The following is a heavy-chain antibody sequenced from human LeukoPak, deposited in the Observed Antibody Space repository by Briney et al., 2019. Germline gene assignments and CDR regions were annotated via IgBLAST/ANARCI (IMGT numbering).Heavy chain of an antibody. J-gene: IGHJ4*02. CDR1: GFTFSSDA. CDR2: ISSSGSTM. CDR3: AKKEEYYFDY. D-gene: IGHD3-10*01. V-gene: IGHV3-48*03. Sequence: GGSLRLSCAASGFTFSSDAMNWVRQAPGKGLEWVSYISSSGSTMYYADSVKGRFTISRDNAKNSLYLQMNSLRAEDTAVYYCAKKEEYYFDYWGQGTVVTVSS.